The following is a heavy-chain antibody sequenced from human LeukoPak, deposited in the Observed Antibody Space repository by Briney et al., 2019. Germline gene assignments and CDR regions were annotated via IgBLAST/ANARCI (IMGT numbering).Heavy chain of an antibody. D-gene: IGHD2-2*01. CDR3: ARYCSSSSCYSDAFDY. Sequence: SQTLSLTCTVSGGSGGSVSSGSYYRSWIRQPAGKGLERIGRIHTGGGTKYNPSLKRRLTISRDTSKNQFSLKLTSVTAADTAVYYCARYCSSSSCYSDAFDYWGPGSLVTVSS. CDR2: IHTGGGT. CDR1: GGSGGSVSSGSYY. J-gene: IGHJ4*02. V-gene: IGHV4-61*02.